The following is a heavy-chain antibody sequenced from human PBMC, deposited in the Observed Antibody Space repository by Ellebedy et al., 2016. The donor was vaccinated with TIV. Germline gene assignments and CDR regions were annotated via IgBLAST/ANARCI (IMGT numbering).Heavy chain of an antibody. Sequence: GGSLRLSCAASGFTFSSDWMSWVRQAPRKGLEWVASIKGDGSVQHYVDSVRGRFTISRDNAKNSLFLQMNTLRAEDTAVYHCARLRGGGTDFDCWGRGTLVTVSS. D-gene: IGHD3-10*01. CDR1: GFTFSSDW. CDR3: ARLRGGGTDFDC. V-gene: IGHV3-7*01. J-gene: IGHJ4*02. CDR2: IKGDGSVQ.